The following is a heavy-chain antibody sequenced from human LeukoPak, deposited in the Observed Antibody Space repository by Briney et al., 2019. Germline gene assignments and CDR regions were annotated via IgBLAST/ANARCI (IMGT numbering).Heavy chain of an antibody. Sequence: SETLSLTCTVSGGSVSSYYWNWIRQPPGKGLEWIGYIYYSGSTNYNPSLKSRVTISVDTSTNQFSLKLTSVTAADTAVYYCARDRTRTYDSSPDAFDIWGQGTMVTVSS. CDR1: GGSVSSYY. V-gene: IGHV4-59*02. CDR3: ARDRTRTYDSSPDAFDI. J-gene: IGHJ3*02. CDR2: IYYSGST. D-gene: IGHD3-22*01.